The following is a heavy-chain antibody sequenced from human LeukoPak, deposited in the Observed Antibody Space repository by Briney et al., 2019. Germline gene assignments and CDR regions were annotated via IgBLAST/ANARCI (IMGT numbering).Heavy chain of an antibody. D-gene: IGHD3-22*01. J-gene: IGHJ4*02. V-gene: IGHV3-11*04. CDR1: GFTFSDYY. CDR3: ARVLYYYDSSGYSYYFDY. Sequence: GGSLRLSCAASGFTFSDYYMSWIRQAPGKGLEWVPYISSSGSTIYYADSVKGRFTISRDNAKNSLYLQMNSLRAEDTAVYYCARVLYYYDSSGYSYYFDYWGQGTLVTVSS. CDR2: ISSSGSTI.